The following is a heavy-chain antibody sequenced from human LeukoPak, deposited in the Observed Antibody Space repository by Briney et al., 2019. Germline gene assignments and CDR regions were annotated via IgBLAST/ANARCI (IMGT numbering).Heavy chain of an antibody. J-gene: IGHJ6*02. Sequence: GGSLRLSCAASGFTFSNYAMSWVRQAPGKGLEWVSAISASGGGTYYGDAVKGRFTISRDNSMNTLHLQMNSLRAEDTAVYYCAKVKEYYYYGMDVWGQGTTVAVSS. CDR2: ISASGGGT. CDR3: AKVKEYYYYGMDV. V-gene: IGHV3-23*01. CDR1: GFTFSNYA.